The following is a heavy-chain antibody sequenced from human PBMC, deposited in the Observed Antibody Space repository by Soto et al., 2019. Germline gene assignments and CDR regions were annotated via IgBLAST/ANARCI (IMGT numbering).Heavy chain of an antibody. V-gene: IGHV4-59*12. J-gene: IGHJ4*02. D-gene: IGHD3-22*01. CDR2: IYYSGNT. CDR3: ARDRSDSSGYHYYFDY. Sequence: SETLSLTCTVSGGSMSPYYWSWIRQPPGKGLEWIGYIYYSGNTNYNPSLKSRVTISVDTSKNQFSLQLSSVTAADTAVYYCARDRSDSSGYHYYFDYWGQGALVTVSS. CDR1: GGSMSPYY.